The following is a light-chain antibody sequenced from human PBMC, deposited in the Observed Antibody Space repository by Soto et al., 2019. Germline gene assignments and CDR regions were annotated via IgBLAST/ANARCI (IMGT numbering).Light chain of an antibody. V-gene: IGKV3-11*01. CDR3: QQRSNWPPYT. J-gene: IGKJ2*01. Sequence: EIVLTQSPDTLSLSPGERVTLSCRASQSVGSFLAWYQQRPGQAPRLLIYDTSNRATGIPARFSGSGSGTDFTLTISSLEPEDFAVYYCQQRSNWPPYTFGQGTKLEIK. CDR2: DTS. CDR1: QSVGSF.